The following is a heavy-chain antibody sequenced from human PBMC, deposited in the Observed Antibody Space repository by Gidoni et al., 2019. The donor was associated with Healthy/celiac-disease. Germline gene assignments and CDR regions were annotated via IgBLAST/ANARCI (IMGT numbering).Heavy chain of an antibody. CDR1: GGSFSGYY. V-gene: IGHV4-34*01. D-gene: IGHD5-18*01. Sequence: QVQLQQWGAGLLKPSETLSLTCAVYGGSFSGYYWSWIRQPPGKGVEWIGEINHSGSTNYNPSLKSRVTISVDTSKNQFSLKLSSETAADTAVYYCARGRGYSYGGYFDLWGRGTLVTVSS. CDR3: ARGRGYSYGGYFDL. CDR2: INHSGST. J-gene: IGHJ2*01.